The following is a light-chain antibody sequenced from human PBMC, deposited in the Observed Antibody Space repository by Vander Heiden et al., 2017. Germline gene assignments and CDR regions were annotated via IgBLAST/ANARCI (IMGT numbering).Light chain of an antibody. Sequence: DIVVTPSPLSLAVTPGEPASISCRSSQTLLHSSGYNYLDWYLQKPGQSPQLLIYLGSNRASGVPDRFSGSGSGTDFTLKIRRVEAEDVGVYYCMQALYTRTFGQGTKVEIK. V-gene: IGKV2-28*01. CDR1: QTLLHSSGYNY. J-gene: IGKJ1*01. CDR2: LGS. CDR3: MQALYTRT.